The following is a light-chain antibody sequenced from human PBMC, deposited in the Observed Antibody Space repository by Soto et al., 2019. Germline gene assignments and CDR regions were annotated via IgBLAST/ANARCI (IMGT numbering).Light chain of an antibody. CDR2: EVT. J-gene: IGLJ1*01. CDR1: SNDVGGYNY. Sequence: QSVLTQPASVSGSPGQSITISCTGTSNDVGGYNYVSWYQHHPGKAPKLIIYEVTNRPSGVSNRSSGSKSGDTASLTISGLQAEDEADYYCSSYTSSNTFVFGTGTKVTVL. V-gene: IGLV2-14*01. CDR3: SSYTSSNTFV.